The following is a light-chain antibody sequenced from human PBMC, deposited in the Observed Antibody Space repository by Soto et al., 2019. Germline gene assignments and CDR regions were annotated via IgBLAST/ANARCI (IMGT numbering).Light chain of an antibody. J-gene: IGKJ1*01. CDR1: QSVSSN. CDR2: GAS. V-gene: IGKV3-15*01. Sequence: EKVMTQSPATLTVSPGERATLSCRASQSVSSNLAWYQQKPGQAPRLLIYGASTRATGIPARFSGSGSGTEFTLTINSLQSEDSAVYYCQQYKNWPWAFGQGTKVDIK. CDR3: QQYKNWPWA.